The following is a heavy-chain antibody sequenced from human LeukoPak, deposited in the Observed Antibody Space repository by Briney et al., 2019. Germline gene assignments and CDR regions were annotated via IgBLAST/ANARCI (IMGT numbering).Heavy chain of an antibody. CDR2: IRSKAYGGTT. V-gene: IGHV3-49*04. D-gene: IGHD6-6*01. CDR3: TREIEYSSAPPDY. J-gene: IGHJ4*02. CDR1: GFTFGDYA. Sequence: PGGSLRLSCTASGFTFGDYAMSWVRQAPGKGLEWVGFIRSKAYGGTTEYAASVKGRFTISRDDSKSIAYLQMNSLKTEDTAVYYCTREIEYSSAPPDYWGQGTLVTVSS.